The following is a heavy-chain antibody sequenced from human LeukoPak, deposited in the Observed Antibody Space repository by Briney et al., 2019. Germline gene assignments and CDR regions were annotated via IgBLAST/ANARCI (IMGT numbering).Heavy chain of an antibody. D-gene: IGHD6-13*01. CDR3: AKRGYSSSWNFDS. V-gene: IGHV3-30*02. CDR2: IRYDGSNK. CDR1: GFMFGSHG. Sequence: GRSLTLSCAASGFMFGSHGMHWVRQAPGKGLEWVAFIRYDGSNKYYADSVKGRFTISRDNSKNTVSLQMNSLRAEDTAVYYCAKRGYSSSWNFDSWGQGTLVTVSS. J-gene: IGHJ4*02.